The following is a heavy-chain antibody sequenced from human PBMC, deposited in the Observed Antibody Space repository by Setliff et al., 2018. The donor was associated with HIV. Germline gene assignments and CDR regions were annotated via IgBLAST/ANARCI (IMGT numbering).Heavy chain of an antibody. CDR1: GDTFTSHA. CDR2: IIPIFGTP. CDR3: ARDSRDIVVVIAPEPEPYYYYGMDV. V-gene: IGHV1-69*13. Sequence: ASVKVSCKASGDTFTSHAISWVRQAPGQGLEWMGGIIPIFGTPNYAQKFKGRLTITADESTSTVYMELSSLRSEDTAVCYCARDSRDIVVVIAPEPEPYYYYGMDVWGEGTTVTVSS. D-gene: IGHD2-15*01. J-gene: IGHJ6*04.